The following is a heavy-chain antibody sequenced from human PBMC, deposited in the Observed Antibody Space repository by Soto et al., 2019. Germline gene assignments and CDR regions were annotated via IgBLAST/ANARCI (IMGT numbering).Heavy chain of an antibody. CDR2: ISYDGSNK. Sequence: GGSLRLSCAASGFTFSSYGMHWVRQAPGKGLEWVAVISYDGSNKYYADSVKGRFTISRDNSKNTLYLQMNSLRAEDTAVYYCAKDYQRGVGARGNGMDVWGQGTTVTVSS. CDR1: GFTFSSYG. CDR3: AKDYQRGVGARGNGMDV. V-gene: IGHV3-30*18. J-gene: IGHJ6*02. D-gene: IGHD1-26*01.